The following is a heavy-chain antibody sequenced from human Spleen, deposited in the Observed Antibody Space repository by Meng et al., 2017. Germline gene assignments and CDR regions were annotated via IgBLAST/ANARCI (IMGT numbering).Heavy chain of an antibody. V-gene: IGHV3-23*04. CDR3: AAAWELLPPGY. J-gene: IGHJ4*02. D-gene: IGHD1-26*01. Sequence: VQLVESGGGLIQPGGSLRFSCAASGFTFSTSAMGWVRQAPGKGLEWVSSISANGDVTFYADSVKGRFTMSRDNAKNTLYLQMNSLRAEDTAVYYCAAAWELLPPGYWGQGTLVTVSS. CDR2: ISANGDVT. CDR1: GFTFSTSA.